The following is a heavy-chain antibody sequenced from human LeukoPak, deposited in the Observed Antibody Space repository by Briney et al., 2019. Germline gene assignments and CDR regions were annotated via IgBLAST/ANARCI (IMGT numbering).Heavy chain of an antibody. Sequence: SETLSLTCTVSGYSISSGYYWGWIRQPPGKGLEWIGSIYHSGSTNYNPSLKSRVTISVDTSKNQFSLKLSSVTAADTAVYYCARGRTWYGYWGQGTLVTVSS. CDR3: ARGRTWYGY. V-gene: IGHV4-38-2*02. J-gene: IGHJ4*02. CDR2: IYHSGST. CDR1: GYSISSGYY. D-gene: IGHD6-13*01.